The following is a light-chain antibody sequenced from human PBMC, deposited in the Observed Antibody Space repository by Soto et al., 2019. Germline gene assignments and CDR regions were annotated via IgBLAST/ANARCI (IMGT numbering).Light chain of an antibody. CDR1: QSTSSW. J-gene: IGKJ2*03. CDR2: KTS. Sequence: DIQMTQSPSTLSASVGDRVTITCRASQSTSSWLAWYQQKPGKAPKLLINKTSSLESGVPSRFSGSGAGTEFTLTIGCLQADDFATYFCQQYSSYSYSFGQGTKVEIK. V-gene: IGKV1-5*03. CDR3: QQYSSYSYS.